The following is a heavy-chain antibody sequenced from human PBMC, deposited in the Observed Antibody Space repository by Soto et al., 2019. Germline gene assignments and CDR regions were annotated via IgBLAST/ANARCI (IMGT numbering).Heavy chain of an antibody. CDR3: ARWSAMGVDY. CDR1: GFTFNTHW. J-gene: IGHJ4*02. D-gene: IGHD1-26*01. Sequence: EVQQVESGGGVVQPGGSLRLSCTASGFTFNTHWMHWVRQAPGKGLVWVSRTYVDGITTNYADSVKGRLTVSRDNAKDTVYLHVNPLRDEDTAVYYCARWSAMGVDYWGQGTLVTVSS. CDR2: TYVDGITT. V-gene: IGHV3-74*01.